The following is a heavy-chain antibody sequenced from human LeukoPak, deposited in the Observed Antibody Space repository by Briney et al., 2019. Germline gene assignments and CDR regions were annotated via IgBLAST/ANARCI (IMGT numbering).Heavy chain of an antibody. CDR3: ARGPRELLYDAFDI. J-gene: IGHJ3*02. V-gene: IGHV4-59*01. CDR2: IYYSGST. D-gene: IGHD3-10*01. Sequence: SETLSLPCTVSGDSISIYYWSWIRQPPGKGLECIGYIYYSGSTNYSPSLKSPVPISVNTSKNQFLLKLGSVTAADTAVYYCARGPRELLYDAFDIGGQGTMVSVFS. CDR1: GDSISIYY.